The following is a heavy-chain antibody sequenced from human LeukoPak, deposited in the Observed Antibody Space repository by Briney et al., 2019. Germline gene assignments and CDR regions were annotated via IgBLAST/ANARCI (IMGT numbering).Heavy chain of an antibody. V-gene: IGHV3-11*06. Sequence: GGSLRLSCAASGFRVSGYDLNWIRQAPGKGLEWIAYISISSSNIHYADSVRGRFTISRDNANNSLCLQLSSLRVEDTAVYYCAREYYGVIFSHYLDVWGKGTTVTVSS. CDR2: ISISSSNI. CDR1: GFRVSGYD. CDR3: AREYYGVIFSHYLDV. J-gene: IGHJ6*04. D-gene: IGHD3-9*01.